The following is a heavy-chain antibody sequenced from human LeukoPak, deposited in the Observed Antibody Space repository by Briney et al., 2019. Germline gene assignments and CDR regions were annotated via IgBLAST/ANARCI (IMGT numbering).Heavy chain of an antibody. D-gene: IGHD6-13*01. V-gene: IGHV1-8*01. CDR1: GYTFISYN. Sequence: EASVKVSCKASGYTFISYNVNWVRQATGQGLEWMGWMNPNSGNTDYAQKFQGRVTMTRNTSISTAYMELSSLTSEDTAVYYCAREKSYSSPFDPWGQGTLVTVSS. J-gene: IGHJ5*02. CDR3: AREKSYSSPFDP. CDR2: MNPNSGNT.